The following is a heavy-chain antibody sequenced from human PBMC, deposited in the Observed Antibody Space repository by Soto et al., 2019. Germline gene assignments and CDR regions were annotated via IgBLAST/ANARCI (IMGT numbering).Heavy chain of an antibody. CDR1: GGSFSGYY. Sequence: PSETLSLTCAVYGGSFSGYYWSWIRQPPGKGLEWIGEINHSGSTNYNPSLKSRVTISVDTSKNQFSLKLSSVTAADTAVYYCARRSRHTYYYGTDVWGQGTTVTVSS. CDR2: INHSGST. CDR3: ARRSRHTYYYGTDV. V-gene: IGHV4-34*01. J-gene: IGHJ6*02.